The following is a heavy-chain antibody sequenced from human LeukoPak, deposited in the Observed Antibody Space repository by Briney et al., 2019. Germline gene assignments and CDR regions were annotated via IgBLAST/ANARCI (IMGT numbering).Heavy chain of an antibody. J-gene: IGHJ6*02. D-gene: IGHD3-9*01. CDR3: ARGVDYDILTGYLYYCYYGMDV. CDR2: IYYSGST. V-gene: IGHV4-61*01. CDR1: GGSINSSSYY. Sequence: SETLSLTCTVSGGSINSSSYYWSWIRQPPGKGLEWIGYIYYSGSTNYNPSLKSRVTISVDTSKNQFSLKLSSVTAADTAVYYCARGVDYDILTGYLYYCYYGMDVWGQGTTVTVSS.